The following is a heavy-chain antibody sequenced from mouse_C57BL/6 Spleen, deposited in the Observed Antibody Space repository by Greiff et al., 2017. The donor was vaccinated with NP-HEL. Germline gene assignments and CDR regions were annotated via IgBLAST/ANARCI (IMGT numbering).Heavy chain of an antibody. J-gene: IGHJ3*01. D-gene: IGHD2-10*02. CDR3: AREEYGNWFAY. Sequence: EVQVVESGPGLVKPSQSLSLTCSVTGYSITSGYYWNWIRQFPGNKLEWMGYISYDGSNNYNPSLKNRISITRDTSKNQFFLKLNSVTTEDTATYYCAREEYGNWFAYWGQGTLVTVSA. V-gene: IGHV3-6*01. CDR1: GYSITSGYY. CDR2: ISYDGSN.